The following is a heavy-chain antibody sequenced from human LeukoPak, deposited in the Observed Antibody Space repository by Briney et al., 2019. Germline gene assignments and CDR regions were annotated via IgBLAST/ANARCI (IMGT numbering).Heavy chain of an antibody. V-gene: IGHV3-73*01. CDR2: IRSKANSYAT. J-gene: IGHJ4*02. D-gene: IGHD6-13*01. CDR3: TSLSSSWHQN. Sequence: GGSLRLSCAASGFTFSGSAMHWVRQASGKGLEWVGRIRSKANSYATAYAASVKGKFTISRDDSKNTGYLQMNSLKTEDTAVYYCTSLSSSWHQNWGQGTLVTVSS. CDR1: GFTFSGSA.